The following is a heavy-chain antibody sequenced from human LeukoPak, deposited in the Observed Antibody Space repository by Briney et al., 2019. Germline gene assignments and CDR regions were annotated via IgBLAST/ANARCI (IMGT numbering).Heavy chain of an antibody. D-gene: IGHD2-2*01. J-gene: IGHJ4*02. Sequence: PGGSLRLSCAASGFTFNNYAMTWVRQAPGKGLEWVSAITNGGGSTYYADSVKGRFTISRDNSKNTLYLQMNSLRAEDTAVYYCARPGECTSAGCYPAFDYWGQGTLVTVSS. CDR2: ITNGGGST. V-gene: IGHV3-23*01. CDR3: ARPGECTSAGCYPAFDY. CDR1: GFTFNNYA.